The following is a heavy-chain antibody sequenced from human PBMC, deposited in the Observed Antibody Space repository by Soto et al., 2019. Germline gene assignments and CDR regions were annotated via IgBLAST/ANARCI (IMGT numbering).Heavy chain of an antibody. J-gene: IGHJ4*02. V-gene: IGHV1-18*01. D-gene: IGHD2-15*01. CDR2: ISAYNGNT. CDR1: GYTFTSYG. Sequence: QVQLVQSGAEVKKPGASVKVSCKASGYTFTSYGISWVRQAPGQGLEWMGWISAYNGNTNYAQKLQGRVTMTTDTSTSTAYMELRSLRSADTAVYYCARDWDCSGGSCYGFLDYWGQGAMVTVSS. CDR3: ARDWDCSGGSCYGFLDY.